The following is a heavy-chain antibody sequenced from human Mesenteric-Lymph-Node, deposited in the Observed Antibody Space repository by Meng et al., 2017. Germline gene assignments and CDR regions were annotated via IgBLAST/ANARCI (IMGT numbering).Heavy chain of an antibody. V-gene: IGHV3-53*04. CDR1: GFTFSSYA. J-gene: IGHJ4*02. CDR2: IYRDDTT. D-gene: IGHD6-19*01. CDR3: ATAAYISGWTAERDY. Sequence: GESLKISCTASGFTFSSYAMSWVRQAPGKGLEWVSVIYRDDTTYYADSVKGRFTISRHNSKNTLYLQMNSLRPEDTAMYYCATAAYISGWTAERDYWGQGTLVTVSS.